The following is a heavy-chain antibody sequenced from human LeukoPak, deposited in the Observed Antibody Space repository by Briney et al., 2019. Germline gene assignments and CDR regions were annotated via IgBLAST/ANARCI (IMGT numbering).Heavy chain of an antibody. Sequence: SETLSLTCAVYGGSFSGYYWSWIRQPPGNGLEWIGEINHSGSTNYNPSLKSRVTISVDTSKNQFSLKLSSVTAADTAVYYCARRQPHYDYIDYWGQGTLVTVSS. J-gene: IGHJ4*02. CDR2: INHSGST. CDR1: GGSFSGYY. D-gene: IGHD3-22*01. CDR3: ARRQPHYDYIDY. V-gene: IGHV4-34*01.